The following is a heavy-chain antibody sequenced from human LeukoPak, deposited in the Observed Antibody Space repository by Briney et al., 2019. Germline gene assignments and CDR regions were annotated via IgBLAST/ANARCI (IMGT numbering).Heavy chain of an antibody. CDR1: GVTFSSYG. D-gene: IGHD2-21*02. CDR3: AREIRLFYYMDV. Sequence: QAGGSLRLSCAASGVTFSSYGMHWVRQAPGKGLEWVAVISYDGSTTYYADSVKGRFTISRDNSKNTLYLQMNSLRAEDTAVYYCAREIRLFYYMDVWGKGTTVTVSS. J-gene: IGHJ6*03. CDR2: ISYDGSTT. V-gene: IGHV3-30*03.